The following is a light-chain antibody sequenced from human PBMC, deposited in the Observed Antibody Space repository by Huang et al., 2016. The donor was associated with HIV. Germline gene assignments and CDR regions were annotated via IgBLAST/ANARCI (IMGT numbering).Light chain of an antibody. V-gene: IGKV1-5*01. Sequence: DIQMTQSPSTLSASVGDRVTITCRASQSVTTWLAWYQQKPGKAPKLLIYDVSSLESGVPTRFSGSGSGTEFTLTISSLQPDDFATYYCQQYDGYPWTFGQGTKVEIK. CDR2: DVS. J-gene: IGKJ1*01. CDR3: QQYDGYPWT. CDR1: QSVTTW.